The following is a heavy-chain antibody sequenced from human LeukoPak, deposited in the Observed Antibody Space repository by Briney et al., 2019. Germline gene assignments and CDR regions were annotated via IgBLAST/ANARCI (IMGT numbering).Heavy chain of an antibody. Sequence: AGESLKISCKGSGYKFTTYWIGWVRQLPGKGLEWMGIIFPGDSETIYSPSFQGQVTISADTSISTAYLQWNSLKTSDTARYYCATSESQTKFDYWGQGTLVTVSS. CDR3: ATSESQTKFDY. V-gene: IGHV5-51*01. CDR1: GYKFTTYW. CDR2: IFPGDSET. J-gene: IGHJ4*02. D-gene: IGHD1/OR15-1a*01.